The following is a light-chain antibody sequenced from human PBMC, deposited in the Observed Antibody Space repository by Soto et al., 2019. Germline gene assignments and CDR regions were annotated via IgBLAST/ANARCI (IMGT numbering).Light chain of an antibody. V-gene: IGKV3-20*01. CDR3: QQYGISPPYT. CDR1: QSVASNY. CDR2: GAS. Sequence: EIVLTQSPGTLPLSAGERATLSCRASQSVASNYLAWYQQKPGQSPRLLIYGASSRATDIPDRFSGSGSGTDFTLTISSLEPEDFAVYYCQQYGISPPYTFGQGTKLEI. J-gene: IGKJ2*01.